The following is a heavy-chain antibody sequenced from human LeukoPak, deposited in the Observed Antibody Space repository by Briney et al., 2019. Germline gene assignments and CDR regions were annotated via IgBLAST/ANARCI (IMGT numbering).Heavy chain of an antibody. V-gene: IGHV1-2*06. CDR1: GYTFTDYY. D-gene: IGHD3-22*01. CDR3: ASLGPDSSGYFMVDY. Sequence: ASVKVSCKASGYTFTDYYMHWVRQAPGQGLEWMGRINPNTGGTNYAQKFQGRVTMTRDTPISTAYMELNRLRSDDTAVYYCASLGPDSSGYFMVDYWGQGNLVTVSS. CDR2: INPNTGGT. J-gene: IGHJ4*02.